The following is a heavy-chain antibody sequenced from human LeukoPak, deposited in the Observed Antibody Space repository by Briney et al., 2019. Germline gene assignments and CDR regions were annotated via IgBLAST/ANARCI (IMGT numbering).Heavy chain of an antibody. CDR3: ARDLKRITMVRGAPALGY. V-gene: IGHV1-2*02. J-gene: IGHJ4*02. CDR2: INPNSGGT. CDR1: GYTFTGYY. D-gene: IGHD3-10*01. Sequence: ASVKVSCKASGYTFTGYYMHWVRQAPGQGLEWMGWINPNSGGTNYAQKFRGRVTMTRDTSISTAYMELSRLRSDDTAVYYCARDLKRITMVRGAPALGYWGQGTLVTVSS.